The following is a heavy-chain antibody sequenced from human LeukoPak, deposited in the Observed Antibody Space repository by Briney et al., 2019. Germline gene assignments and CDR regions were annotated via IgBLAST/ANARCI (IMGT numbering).Heavy chain of an antibody. Sequence: PGGSLRLSCAASRFSLRTYSMDCVRQAPGKGLEWVSFISGSSSTIDYADSVKGRFTISRENGKNSLFLHMNSLRAEDTAVYYFAGMNTVSSDDYWGQGTLVTVSS. V-gene: IGHV3-48*01. CDR3: AGMNTVSSDDY. CDR1: RFSLRTYS. CDR2: ISGSSSTI. D-gene: IGHD4-11*01. J-gene: IGHJ4*02.